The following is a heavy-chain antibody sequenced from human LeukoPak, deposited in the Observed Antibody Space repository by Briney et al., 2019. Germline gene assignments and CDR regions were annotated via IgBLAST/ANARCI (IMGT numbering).Heavy chain of an antibody. D-gene: IGHD1-1*01. Sequence: SETLSLTCTVSGGSISSSSYYWGWIRQPPGKGLEWIGSIYYSGSTYYNPSLKSRVTISVDTSKNQFSLKLSSVTAADTAVYYCARGESWNALTYWGQGTLVTVSS. J-gene: IGHJ4*02. CDR2: IYYSGST. CDR3: ARGESWNALTY. V-gene: IGHV4-39*07. CDR1: GGSISSSSYY.